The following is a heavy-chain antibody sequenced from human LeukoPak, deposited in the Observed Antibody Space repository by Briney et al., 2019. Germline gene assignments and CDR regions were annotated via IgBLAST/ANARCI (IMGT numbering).Heavy chain of an antibody. CDR2: ISSSSTI. CDR1: GFIFSSYS. Sequence: GGSLRLSCAASGFIFSSYSMNWVRQGPGKGLEWISYISSSSTIYYADSVKGRFTISRDNAKNSLYLQMNSLRADGTAVYYCARFPMGDSFDIWGQGTMVTVSS. V-gene: IGHV3-48*01. CDR3: ARFPMGDSFDI. J-gene: IGHJ3*02. D-gene: IGHD5-24*01.